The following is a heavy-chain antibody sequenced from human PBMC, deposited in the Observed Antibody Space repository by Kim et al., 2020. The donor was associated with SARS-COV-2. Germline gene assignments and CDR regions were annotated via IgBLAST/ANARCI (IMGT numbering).Heavy chain of an antibody. CDR3: AKDVEYSSSWFRALDY. V-gene: IGHV3-9*01. J-gene: IGHJ4*02. Sequence: SVKGRFTISRDNAKNSLYLQRNRLRAEYTALYYCAKDVEYSSSWFRALDYWGQGTLVTVSS. D-gene: IGHD6-13*01.